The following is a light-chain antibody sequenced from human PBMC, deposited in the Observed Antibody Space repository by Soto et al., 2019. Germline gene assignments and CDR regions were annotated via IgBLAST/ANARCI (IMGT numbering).Light chain of an antibody. CDR2: GAS. J-gene: IGKJ1*01. V-gene: IGKV3-20*01. Sequence: EIVLTQSPGTLSLSPGERATLSCRASQSVSSSYLAWYQQKPGQAPRLLIYGASSRATGIPDMFSGSGSGTDFHLTISRLEPEDFAVYYCQQYGSAPRTFGQGTKVEIQ. CDR3: QQYGSAPRT. CDR1: QSVSSSY.